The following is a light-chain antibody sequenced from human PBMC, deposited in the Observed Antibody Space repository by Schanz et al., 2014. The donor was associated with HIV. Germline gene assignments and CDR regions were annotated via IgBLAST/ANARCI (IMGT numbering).Light chain of an antibody. J-gene: IGLJ3*02. CDR2: DVS. CDR1: NSDIGGYNF. Sequence: QSVLTQPPSVSGSPGQSITISCTGTNSDIGGYNFVSWYQQHADKAPKLMIYDVSNRPSGVSNRFSGSKSGNTASLTVSGLQAEDEADYYCSSYTSSSTVVFGGGTKVTVL. V-gene: IGLV2-14*03. CDR3: SSYTSSSTVV.